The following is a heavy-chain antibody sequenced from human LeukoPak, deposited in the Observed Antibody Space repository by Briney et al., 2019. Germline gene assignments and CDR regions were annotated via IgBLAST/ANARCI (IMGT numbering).Heavy chain of an antibody. D-gene: IGHD6-13*01. V-gene: IGHV3-11*04. CDR1: GFTFSDYY. CDR2: ISSSGSTI. Sequence: GGSLRLSCAASGFTFSDYYMSWIRQAPGKGLEWVSYISSSGSTIYYADSVKGRFTISRDNSKNTLYLQKNSLRAEDTAVYYCASTISAAGTWFNFFDYWGQGTLVTVSS. J-gene: IGHJ4*02. CDR3: ASTISAAGTWFNFFDY.